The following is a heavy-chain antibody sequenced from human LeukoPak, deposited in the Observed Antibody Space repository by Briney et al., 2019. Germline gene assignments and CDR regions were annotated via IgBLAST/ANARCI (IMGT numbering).Heavy chain of an antibody. CDR1: GFTVSSNY. Sequence: GGSLRLSCAASGFTVSSNYMSWVRQAPGKGLEWVSVIYRDGRTFYADSVKGRLTISRDNSKNTLYLQMNTLRAEDTAVYFCSTIVPDVAATLTFAYWGQGALVTVSS. D-gene: IGHD2-15*01. CDR2: IYRDGRT. CDR3: STIVPDVAATLTFAY. V-gene: IGHV3-66*01. J-gene: IGHJ4*02.